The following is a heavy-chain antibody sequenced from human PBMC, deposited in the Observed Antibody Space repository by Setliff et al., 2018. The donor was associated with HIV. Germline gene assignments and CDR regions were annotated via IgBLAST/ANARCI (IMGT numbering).Heavy chain of an antibody. J-gene: IGHJ6*02. CDR1: GYSLNSGLS. CDR3: AREHYYGSGSYYKDHYYYYGMDV. CDR2: IYYSGSA. D-gene: IGHD3-10*01. V-gene: IGHV4-38-2*02. Sequence: SETLSLTCTVSGYSLNSGLSWAWIRQPPGKGLEWIGSIYYSGSANYNPSLKSRVTMSVDTSKNQFSLQLSAVTAADTAFYYCAREHYYGSGSYYKDHYYYYGMDVWGQGTTVTVSS.